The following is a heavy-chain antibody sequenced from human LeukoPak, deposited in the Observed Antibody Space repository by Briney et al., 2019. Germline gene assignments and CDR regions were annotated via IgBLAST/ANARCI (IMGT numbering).Heavy chain of an antibody. D-gene: IGHD2-15*01. V-gene: IGHV1-24*01. CDR3: ARGIDIEVAAY. CDR2: FDPEDGET. Sequence: ASVKVSCKVSGYTLTELSMHWVRQAPGKGLEWMGGFDPEDGETIYAQKFQGRLTMTRNTSISTAYMELSSLRSDDTAVYYCARGIDIEVAAYWGQGTLVTVSS. CDR1: GYTLTELS. J-gene: IGHJ4*02.